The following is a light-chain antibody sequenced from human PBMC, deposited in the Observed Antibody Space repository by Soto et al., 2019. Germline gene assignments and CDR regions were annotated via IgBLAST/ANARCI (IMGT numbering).Light chain of an antibody. Sequence: DIVMTQSPLSLPVTPGEPASISCRSSQSLLHSNGYNYLDWYLQKPGQSPQLLIYLGSTRASGVPDRFRGSGSGTDFTLKISRVEADDVGVYYCMQALQTPVFTFGPGTKVEIK. CDR1: QSLLHSNGYNY. J-gene: IGKJ3*01. CDR3: MQALQTPVFT. V-gene: IGKV2-28*01. CDR2: LGS.